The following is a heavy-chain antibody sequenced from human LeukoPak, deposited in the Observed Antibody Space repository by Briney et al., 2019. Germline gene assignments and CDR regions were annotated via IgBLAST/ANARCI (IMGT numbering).Heavy chain of an antibody. CDR3: AKEGFGDFSPPGDY. CDR2: ISSSSSTI. Sequence: GGSLRLSCAASGFTFSSYSMNWVRQAPGKGLEWVSYISSSSSTIYYADSVKGRFTISRDNSKNTLYLQMNSLRAEDTAVYYCAKEGFGDFSPPGDYWGQGTLVTVSS. J-gene: IGHJ4*02. V-gene: IGHV3-48*01. D-gene: IGHD3-3*01. CDR1: GFTFSSYS.